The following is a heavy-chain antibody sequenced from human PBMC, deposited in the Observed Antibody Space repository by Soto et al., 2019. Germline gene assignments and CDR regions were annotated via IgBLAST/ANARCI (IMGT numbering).Heavy chain of an antibody. CDR3: ATSGSGSYQHWLDV. CDR1: GGSISSSSYY. Sequence: QLQLQESGPGLVKPSETLSLTCTVSGGSISSSSYYWGWIRQPPGKGLEWIGSIYYSGSTYYNPSLKSRVTISVDTAKNKFSLKLSSVTAADTAVYYCATSGSGSYQHWLDVWGQGTMVTVSS. J-gene: IGHJ6*02. D-gene: IGHD3-10*01. CDR2: IYYSGST. V-gene: IGHV4-39*01.